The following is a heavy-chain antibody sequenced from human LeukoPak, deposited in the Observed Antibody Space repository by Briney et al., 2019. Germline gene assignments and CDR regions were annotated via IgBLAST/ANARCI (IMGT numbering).Heavy chain of an antibody. CDR1: GYTLSDLS. J-gene: IGHJ4*02. CDR2: FDPGDGET. Sequence: ASVKVSCKVSGYTLSDLSMHWVRQAPGKGLEWMGGFDPGDGETIYTQKFQGRVTMTEDTSTDTAYMELSSLRSKDTAVYYCAAGGVYDLFDYWGQGTLVTVSS. V-gene: IGHV1-24*01. CDR3: AAGGVYDLFDY. D-gene: IGHD5/OR15-5a*01.